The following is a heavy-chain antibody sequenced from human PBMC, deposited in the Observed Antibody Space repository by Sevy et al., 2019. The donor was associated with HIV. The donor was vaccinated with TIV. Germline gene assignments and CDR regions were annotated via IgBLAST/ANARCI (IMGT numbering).Heavy chain of an antibody. CDR3: AKGTGNRYCSSTSCRPHYYYYMDV. Sequence: GGSLRLSCAASGFTFSSYGMHWVRQAPGKGLEWVAFIRYDGSNKYYADSVKGRFTISRDNSKNTLYLQMNSLRAEDTAMYYCAKGTGNRYCSSTSCRPHYYYYMDVWGKGTTVTVSS. CDR2: IRYDGSNK. V-gene: IGHV3-30*02. J-gene: IGHJ6*03. CDR1: GFTFSSYG. D-gene: IGHD2-2*01.